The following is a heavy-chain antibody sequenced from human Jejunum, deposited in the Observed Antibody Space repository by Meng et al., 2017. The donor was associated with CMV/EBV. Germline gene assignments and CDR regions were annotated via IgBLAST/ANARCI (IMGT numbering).Heavy chain of an antibody. CDR2: ISWNSGRI. Sequence: FTFYDPAMPWVRQVPGKGLEWVSSISWNSGRIDYADSVKGRFTISRDNAKNSLYLQMNSLRPEDTAVYYCAKDRRGGFYDGMDVWGQGTTVTVSS. CDR3: AKDRRGGFYDGMDV. J-gene: IGHJ6*02. CDR1: FTFYDPA. D-gene: IGHD6-25*01. V-gene: IGHV3-9*01.